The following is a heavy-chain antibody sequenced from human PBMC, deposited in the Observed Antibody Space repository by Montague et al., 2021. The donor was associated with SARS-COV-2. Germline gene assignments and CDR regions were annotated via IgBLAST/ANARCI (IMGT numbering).Heavy chain of an antibody. CDR2: ISSDGSNK. J-gene: IGHJ4*02. Sequence: SLSLSCAVSGFIFSSHPMHWVRQAPGKGLEWVAVISSDGSNKYYVDSVKGRFTISRDNSENTLYLQMNSLRGEDTAVYYCARDAHSSSWPIDYWGQGTLVTVSS. D-gene: IGHD6-13*01. CDR1: GFIFSSHP. V-gene: IGHV3-30-3*01. CDR3: ARDAHSSSWPIDY.